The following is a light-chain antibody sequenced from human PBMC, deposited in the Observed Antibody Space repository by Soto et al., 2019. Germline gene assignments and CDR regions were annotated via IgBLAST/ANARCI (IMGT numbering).Light chain of an antibody. CDR3: SSYSTIGAEVH. V-gene: IGLV2-14*01. CDR2: EVS. CDR1: NSDIGDYNF. J-gene: IGLJ2*01. Sequence: QSALTQPASVSGSPGQSITISCTGTNSDIGDYNFVSWYQQLPGKAPKLIISEVSNRPSGVSTRFSGSKSGNTASLTISGLQPEDVADYYCSSYSTIGAEVHFGGGTKLTVL.